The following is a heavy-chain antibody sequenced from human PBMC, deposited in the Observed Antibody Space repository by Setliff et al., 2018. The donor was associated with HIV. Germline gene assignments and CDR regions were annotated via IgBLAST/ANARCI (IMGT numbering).Heavy chain of an antibody. CDR1: GGSISDSRYY. D-gene: IGHD1-26*01. J-gene: IGHJ4*02. CDR3: ARPVEMANREFGY. V-gene: IGHV4-39*01. CDR2: IYYSGST. Sequence: PSETLSLTCTVSGGSISDSRYYWGWIRQPPGKGLEWIGNIYYSGSTYYNPSLKSRVTISVDTSKNQFSLKLSSVTAADTAVYYCARPVEMANREFGYWGQGTLVTVSS.